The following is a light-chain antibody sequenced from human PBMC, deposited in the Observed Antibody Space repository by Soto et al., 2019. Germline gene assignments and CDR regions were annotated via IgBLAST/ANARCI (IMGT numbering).Light chain of an antibody. CDR2: GAS. J-gene: IGKJ1*01. V-gene: IGKV3-15*01. Sequence: IVMTQSPATLYVSPGDSATLSCRASQSVNTNVAWYRQDPGQAPRLVIYGASTRATGIPARFSGSGSGTEFTLTISSLQSEDFAVYYCQQYNNWWTFGQGTKVDIK. CDR1: QSVNTN. CDR3: QQYNNWWT.